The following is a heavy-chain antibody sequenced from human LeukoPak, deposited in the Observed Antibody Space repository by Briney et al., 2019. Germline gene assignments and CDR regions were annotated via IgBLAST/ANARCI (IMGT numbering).Heavy chain of an antibody. V-gene: IGHV4-39*01. CDR3: ARHGGYCSGGSCYSVDY. CDR1: GGSISSYY. J-gene: IGHJ4*02. CDR2: IYYSGST. D-gene: IGHD2-15*01. Sequence: PSETLSLTCTVSGGSISSYYWGWIRQPPGKGLEWIGSIYYSGSTYYNPSLKSRVTISVDTSKNQFSLKLSSVTAADTAVYYCARHGGYCSGGSCYSVDYWGQGTLVTVSS.